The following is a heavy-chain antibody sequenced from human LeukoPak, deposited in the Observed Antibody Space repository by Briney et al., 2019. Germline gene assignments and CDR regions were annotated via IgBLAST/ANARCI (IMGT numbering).Heavy chain of an antibody. Sequence: GGSLRLSCAASGFTFSSYEMNWVRQAPGKGLEWVSYISSSGSTTYYADSVKGRFTISRDNAKNSLYLQMNSLRVEDTAVYYCTTEFGRPGYWGQGTLVTVSS. CDR3: TTEFGRPGY. CDR2: ISSSGSTT. D-gene: IGHD3-16*01. V-gene: IGHV3-48*03. CDR1: GFTFSSYE. J-gene: IGHJ4*02.